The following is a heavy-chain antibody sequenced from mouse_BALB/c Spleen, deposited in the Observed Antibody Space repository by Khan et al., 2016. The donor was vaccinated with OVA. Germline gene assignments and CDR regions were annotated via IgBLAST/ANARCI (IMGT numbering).Heavy chain of an antibody. J-gene: IGHJ3*01. CDR1: GYAFSHYW. CDR3: ARSGYDYGAY. CDR2: LYPGDGNT. D-gene: IGHD2-14*01. Sequence: QVQLQQSGAELVRPGSSVKISCKASGYAFSHYWMHWVKQWPGQGLEWIGQLYPGDGNTNYNGKFKDNATLTAAKSSSKAYMQLSSLTSEASVVYFGARSGYDYGAYWGQGTLVTVSA. V-gene: IGHV1-80*01.